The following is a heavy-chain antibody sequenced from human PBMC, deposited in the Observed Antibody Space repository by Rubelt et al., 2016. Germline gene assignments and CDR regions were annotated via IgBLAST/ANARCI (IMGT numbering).Heavy chain of an antibody. J-gene: IGHJ4*02. Sequence: QVQLVQSGAEVKKPGASVKVSCKASGYTFTSYYMHWVRQAPGQGLEWMGIINPSGGSTSYARKFQGRVTITRETSTSTGYMELISLRSEDTAVYYCARTKTVEMATIPLAYWGQGTLVTVSS. CDR1: GYTFTSYY. D-gene: IGHD5-24*01. CDR2: INPSGGST. CDR3: ARTKTVEMATIPLAY. V-gene: IGHV1-46*01.